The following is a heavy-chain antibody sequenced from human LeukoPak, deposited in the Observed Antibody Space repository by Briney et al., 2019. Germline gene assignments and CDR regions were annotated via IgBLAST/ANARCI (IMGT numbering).Heavy chain of an antibody. D-gene: IGHD5-12*01. CDR1: GFIFSGYR. J-gene: IGHJ4*02. CDR3: ARGGVASGYDS. V-gene: IGHV3-74*01. Sequence: GGSLRLACAASGFIFSGYRMHWVRQAPGKGLVWVSRINPGGSSTNYADSVKGRFSISRDNAKNTLYLQMNSLRDDDTAVYYCARGGVASGYDSWGQESPVTASS. CDR2: INPGGSST.